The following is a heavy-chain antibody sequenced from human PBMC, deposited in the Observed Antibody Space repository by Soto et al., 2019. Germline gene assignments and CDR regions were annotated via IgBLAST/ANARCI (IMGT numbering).Heavy chain of an antibody. Sequence: LRLSCTASGFAFDRFAMHWVRQIPGEGLQWVAGLNWRGDNVAYADSVKGRFTISRNNAEKSLSLQMSSLRPEDTGLYYCAKDRYDISRYEVALDSWGHGIPVTVSS. CDR3: AKDRYDISRYEVALDS. CDR2: LNWRGDNV. J-gene: IGHJ5*01. D-gene: IGHD3-22*01. V-gene: IGHV3-9*01. CDR1: GFAFDRFA.